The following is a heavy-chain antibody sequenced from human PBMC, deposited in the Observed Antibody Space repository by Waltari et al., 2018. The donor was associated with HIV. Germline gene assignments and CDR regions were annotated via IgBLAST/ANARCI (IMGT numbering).Heavy chain of an antibody. CDR2: ISTYKGQT. Sequence: QVHLVQSGAELRTPGASVRVSCKASGYTFSNYGFNWVRQAPGQGLEWIGWISTYKGQTIYAPKFQDRIALTTDTPTSTAYLELRSLRSDDTALYYCARGENNEHDTTCSDHWGQGTLLTVSS. CDR1: GYTFSNYG. V-gene: IGHV1-18*04. J-gene: IGHJ4*02. CDR3: ARGENNEHDTTCSDH. D-gene: IGHD3-10*02.